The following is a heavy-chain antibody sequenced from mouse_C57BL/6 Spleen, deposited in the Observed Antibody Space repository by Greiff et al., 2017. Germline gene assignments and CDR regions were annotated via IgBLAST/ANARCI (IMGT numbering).Heavy chain of an antibody. V-gene: IGHV5-9*01. CDR3: ARPYYSNYDAWFAY. CDR1: GFTFSSYT. CDR2: ISGGGGNT. Sequence: EVKLMESGGGLVKPGGSLKLSCAASGFTFSSYTMSWVRQTPEKRLEWVATISGGGGNTYYPDSVKGRFTISRDNAKNTLYLQMSSLRSEDTALYYCARPYYSNYDAWFAYWGQGTLVTVSA. J-gene: IGHJ3*01. D-gene: IGHD2-5*01.